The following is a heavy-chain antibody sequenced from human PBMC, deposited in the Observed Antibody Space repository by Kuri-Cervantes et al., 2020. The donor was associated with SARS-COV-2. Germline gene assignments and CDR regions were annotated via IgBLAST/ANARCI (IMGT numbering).Heavy chain of an antibody. D-gene: IGHD2-2*01. J-gene: IGHJ3*02. CDR3: ASPIYCSSTSCYLGRSHDAFDI. CDR2: IRYDGSNK. Sequence: GESRKISCAASGFTFSSYGMHWVRQASGKGLEWVAFIRYDGSNKYYADSVKGRFTISRDNSKNTLYLQMNSLRAEDTAVYYCASPIYCSSTSCYLGRSHDAFDIWGQGTMVTVSS. V-gene: IGHV3-30*02. CDR1: GFTFSSYG.